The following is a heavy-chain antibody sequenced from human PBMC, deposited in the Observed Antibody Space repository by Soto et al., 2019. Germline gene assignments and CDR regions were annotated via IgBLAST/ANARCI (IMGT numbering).Heavy chain of an antibody. J-gene: IGHJ6*02. CDR3: VRENYYYGMDV. V-gene: IGHV3-66*01. CDR2: INGGGST. D-gene: IGHD3-10*01. CDR1: GFDLSDNL. Sequence: PGGSLRPSCAACGFDLSDNLMKWVRQASGKGLEWVSVINGGGSTDYADYVKGRFTISRDISRNALYLQLNSLRSEDTAVYYCVRENYYYGMDVWGQGTTVTVSS.